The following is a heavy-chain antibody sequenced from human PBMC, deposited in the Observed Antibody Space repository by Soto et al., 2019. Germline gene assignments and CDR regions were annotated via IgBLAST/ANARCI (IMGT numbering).Heavy chain of an antibody. Sequence: QVHLVESGGGVVQPGRSLRLSCAASGFTFSIYAMHWVRQAPGKGLDWVALISYDGSNKYYADSVKGRFTISRDNSKNTLYLQMNSLRAEDTAVYYCARDKRGGGNDDAFDVWGQGTMVTVSS. J-gene: IGHJ3*01. CDR3: ARDKRGGGNDDAFDV. V-gene: IGHV3-30-3*01. CDR2: ISYDGSNK. CDR1: GFTFSIYA. D-gene: IGHD2-15*01.